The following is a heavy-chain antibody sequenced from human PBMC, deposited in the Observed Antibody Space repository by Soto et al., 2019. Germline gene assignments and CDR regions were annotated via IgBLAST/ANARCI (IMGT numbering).Heavy chain of an antibody. CDR3: TRGPRPSSVGTGAF. V-gene: IGHV3-74*01. Sequence: GGSLRLSCTASGFTFSMYWMHWVRQVPGKGPEWVSRISDDGSRADYADSVKGRFTISRDNAKNTLYLEMHVLRADDTAVYYCTRGPRPSSVGTGAFWGQGTPVTVS. CDR2: ISDDGSRA. J-gene: IGHJ4*02. D-gene: IGHD3-10*01. CDR1: GFTFSMYW.